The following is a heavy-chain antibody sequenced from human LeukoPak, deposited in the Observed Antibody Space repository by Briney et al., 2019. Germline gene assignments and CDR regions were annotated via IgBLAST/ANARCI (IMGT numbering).Heavy chain of an antibody. CDR2: MNPNSGNT. CDR1: GYAFTSYD. Sequence: ASVKVSCKASGYAFTSYDINWVRQATGQGLEWMGWMNPNSGNTGYAQKFQGRVTMTRNTSISTAYMELSSLRSEDTAVYYCASGYYYDSSGYYYAYFDYWGQGTLVTVSS. J-gene: IGHJ4*02. D-gene: IGHD3-22*01. V-gene: IGHV1-8*01. CDR3: ASGYYYDSSGYYYAYFDY.